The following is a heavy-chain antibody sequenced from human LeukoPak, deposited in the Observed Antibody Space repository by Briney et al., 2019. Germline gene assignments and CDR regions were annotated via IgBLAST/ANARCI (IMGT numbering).Heavy chain of an antibody. CDR2: INPNSGST. CDR3: ASRVWVLGFLEWF. CDR1: GYTFTGYY. V-gene: IGHV1-2*02. D-gene: IGHD3-3*01. Sequence: ASVKVSCKASGYTFTGYYMHWVRQAPGQGLEWMGWINPNSGSTNYAQKFQGRVTMTRDTSISTAYMELSRLRSDDTAVYYCASRVWVLGFLEWFWGQGTLVTVSS. J-gene: IGHJ4*02.